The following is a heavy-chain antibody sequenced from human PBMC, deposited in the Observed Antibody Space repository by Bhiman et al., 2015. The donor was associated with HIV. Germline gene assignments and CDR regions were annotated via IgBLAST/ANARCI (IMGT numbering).Heavy chain of an antibody. CDR3: ARDFRSVGANDAFDI. V-gene: IGHV3-7*01. CDR1: GFTFSTYS. CDR2: IKQDGSEK. Sequence: EVQLVESGGGLVKPGGSLRLSCAVSGFTFSTYSMNWVRQAPGKGLEWAANIKQDGSEKYYVDSVKGRFIISRDNAKNSLYLQMNSLRAEDTAVYYCARDFRSVGANDAFDIWGQGTMVTVSS. J-gene: IGHJ3*02. D-gene: IGHD1-26*01.